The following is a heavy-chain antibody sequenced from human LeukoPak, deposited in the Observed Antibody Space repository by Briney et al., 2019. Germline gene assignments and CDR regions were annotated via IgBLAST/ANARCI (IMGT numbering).Heavy chain of an antibody. D-gene: IGHD1-1*01. CDR3: ATLAPITTSELAEYFQH. CDR1: GYSFTSYW. CDR2: IYPGDSDT. Sequence: GESLKISCKGSGYSFTSYWIGWVRQMPGKGLEWMGIIYPGDSDTRYSPSFQGQVTISADKSISTAYLQWSSLKASDTAMYYCATLAPITTSELAEYFQHWGQGTLVTVSS. J-gene: IGHJ1*01. V-gene: IGHV5-51*01.